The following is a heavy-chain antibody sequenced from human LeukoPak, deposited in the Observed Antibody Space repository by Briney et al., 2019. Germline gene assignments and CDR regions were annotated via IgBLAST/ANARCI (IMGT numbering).Heavy chain of an antibody. CDR1: GFTFSIYG. J-gene: IGHJ4*02. CDR3: AKRSSYYDFWSGIDY. CDR2: ISARGDYT. Sequence: GGSLRLSCAASGFTFSIYGMDRVRQAPGKGLEWVSSISARGDYTYYSDSVKGRFTISRDNSNTTLFLQMNSLRAEDTAIYYCAKRSSYYDFWSGIDYWGQGTLVTVSS. V-gene: IGHV3-23*01. D-gene: IGHD3-3*01.